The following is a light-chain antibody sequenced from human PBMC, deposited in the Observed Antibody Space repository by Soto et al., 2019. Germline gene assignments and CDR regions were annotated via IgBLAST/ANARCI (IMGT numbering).Light chain of an antibody. J-gene: IGKJ2*03. CDR3: QQSYTNPPG. V-gene: IGKV1-39*01. CDR1: QSIRNY. CDR2: AAS. Sequence: DIQMTQSPSSLSASVGDRVTITCRASQSIRNYLNWYQQKPGKAPKLLIYAASSLQSRVPSRFSGSGSGTDFPLTISSLQPEDFATYTCQQSYTNPPGFGQWTKLEI.